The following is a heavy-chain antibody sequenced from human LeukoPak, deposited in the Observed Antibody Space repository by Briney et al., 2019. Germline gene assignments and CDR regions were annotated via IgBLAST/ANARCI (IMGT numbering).Heavy chain of an antibody. V-gene: IGHV4-39*01. D-gene: IGHD3-3*01. Sequence: SETLSLTCTVSGGSISSSSYYWGWIRQPPGKGLEWIGSIYYSGSTYYNPSLKSRVTISADTSKNQFSLKLSSVTAADTAVYYCARLRDTIFGVVIVDAFDIWGQGTMVTVSS. J-gene: IGHJ3*02. CDR1: GGSISSSSYY. CDR3: ARLRDTIFGVVIVDAFDI. CDR2: IYYSGST.